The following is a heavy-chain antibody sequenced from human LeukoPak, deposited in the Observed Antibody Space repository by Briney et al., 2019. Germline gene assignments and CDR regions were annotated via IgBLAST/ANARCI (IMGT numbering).Heavy chain of an antibody. J-gene: IGHJ4*02. D-gene: IGHD2-8*01. V-gene: IGHV3-21*01. CDR3: ASYGGIVLMMYAPETVDY. CDR1: GFTFSSYS. Sequence: PGGSLRLSCAASGFTFSSYSMNWVRQAPGKGLEWVSSISSSSSYIYYADSVKGRFTISRDDAKNSLYLQMNSLRAEDTAVYYCASYGGIVLMMYAPETVDYWGQGTLVTVSS. CDR2: ISSSSSYI.